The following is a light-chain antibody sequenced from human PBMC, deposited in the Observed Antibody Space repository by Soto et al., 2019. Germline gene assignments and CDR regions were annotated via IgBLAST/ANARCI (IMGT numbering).Light chain of an antibody. J-gene: IGLJ1*01. CDR2: ADK. CDR1: SSNIGGAYD. CDR3: QSCDSSLNGDV. Sequence: QSVLTQPPSVSGAPGQRVTISCTGSSSNIGGAYDVHWYQQLPGTAPKLLIYADKYRPSGVPDRFSGSKSGTSASLAITGLQAEDEADYYCQSCDSSLNGDVFGTGTKVTVL. V-gene: IGLV1-40*01.